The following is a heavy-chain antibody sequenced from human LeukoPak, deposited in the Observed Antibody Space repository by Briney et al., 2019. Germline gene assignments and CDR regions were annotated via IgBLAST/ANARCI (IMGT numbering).Heavy chain of an antibody. J-gene: IGHJ6*04. V-gene: IGHV3-30*04. D-gene: IGHD5-12*01. CDR3: ARDGNSGYNSDYYYGMDV. Sequence: GGSLRLSCAASGFTFSSFAMHWVRQAPGKGLEWVAVISYDGTNKYNADSVKGRFTISRDNPKNTLYLQMNGLRAEDTAVYYCARDGNSGYNSDYYYGMDVWGKGTTVIVSS. CDR1: GFTFSSFA. CDR2: ISYDGTNK.